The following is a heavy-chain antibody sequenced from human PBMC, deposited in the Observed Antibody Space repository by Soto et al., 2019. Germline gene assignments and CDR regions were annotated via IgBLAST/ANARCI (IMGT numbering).Heavy chain of an antibody. Sequence: QVQLHESGPGLVKPSETLSLTCTVSGDSISSHYWSWIRQPPGKGLEWIGHIYHSGGTRYNPSLRSRVTISDDTSKNQFSLKLRSVTAADTAVYYCAKNVAVAGFCLDPWGQGILVTVSS. V-gene: IGHV4-59*11. CDR1: GDSISSHY. D-gene: IGHD6-19*01. CDR3: AKNVAVAGFCLDP. CDR2: IYHSGGT. J-gene: IGHJ5*02.